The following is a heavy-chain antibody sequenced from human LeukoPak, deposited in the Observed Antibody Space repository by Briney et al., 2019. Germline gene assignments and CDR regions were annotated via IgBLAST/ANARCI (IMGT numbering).Heavy chain of an antibody. J-gene: IGHJ4*02. Sequence: PSETLSLTCTVSGGSISDNTYYWGWIRHSPGKGLECIVSIYYSGTTYYNPSLKSRVTIAVDMSKNQFSLRLSSVTVADTAVYYCAKHQSYYYDSSGYPIDNWGQGTLVTVSS. CDR2: IYYSGTT. V-gene: IGHV4-39*01. CDR3: AKHQSYYYDSSGYPIDN. D-gene: IGHD3-22*01. CDR1: GGSISDNTYY.